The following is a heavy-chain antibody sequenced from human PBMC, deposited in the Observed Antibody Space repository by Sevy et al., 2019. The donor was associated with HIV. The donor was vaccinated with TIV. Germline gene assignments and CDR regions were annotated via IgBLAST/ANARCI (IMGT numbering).Heavy chain of an antibody. CDR3: AREGCTKPHDY. CDR1: GFTFSKYS. V-gene: IGHV3-23*01. Sequence: GGSLRLSCAASGFTFSKYSMSWVRQPPGKGLEWVSTLSFGCGEINYADSVKGQFTISRDNSKDSVYLQMNNLRPEDTAVYYCAREGCTKPHDYWGQGTLVTVSS. CDR2: LSFGCGEI. J-gene: IGHJ4*02. D-gene: IGHD2-8*01.